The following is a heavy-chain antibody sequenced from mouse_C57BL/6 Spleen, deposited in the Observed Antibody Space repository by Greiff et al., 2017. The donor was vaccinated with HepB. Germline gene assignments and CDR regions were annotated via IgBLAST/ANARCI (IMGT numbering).Heavy chain of an antibody. CDR1: GYTFTSYW. V-gene: IGHV1-55*01. CDR3: ASTHYYGSSNYFDY. J-gene: IGHJ2*01. CDR2: IYPGSGST. D-gene: IGHD1-1*01. Sequence: QVQLQQPGAELVKPGASVKMSCKASGYTFTSYWITWVKQRPGQGLEWIGEIYPGSGSTNYNEKFKSKATLTVDTSSSTAYMQLSSLTSEDSAVYYCASTHYYGSSNYFDYWGQGTTLTVSS.